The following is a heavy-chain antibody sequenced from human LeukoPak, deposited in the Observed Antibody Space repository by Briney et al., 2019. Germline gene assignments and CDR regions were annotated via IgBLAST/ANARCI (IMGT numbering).Heavy chain of an antibody. D-gene: IGHD6-6*01. Sequence: PSETLSLTCTVSGGSISSSSYYWGWIRQPPGKGLEWIGSIYYSGSTYYNPSLKSRVTISVDTSKNQFSLKLSSVTAADTAVYYCARWGSSSVWYYFDSWGQGTLVTVSS. CDR3: ARWGSSSVWYYFDS. CDR1: GGSISSSSYY. CDR2: IYYSGST. J-gene: IGHJ4*02. V-gene: IGHV4-39*07.